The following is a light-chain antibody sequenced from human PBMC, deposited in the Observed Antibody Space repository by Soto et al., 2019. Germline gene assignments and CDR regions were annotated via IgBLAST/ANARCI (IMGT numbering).Light chain of an antibody. CDR3: QQYNSYS. CDR2: AAS. Sequence: IQLTQSPSSLSASVGDRVTITCRASQGISSYLAWYQQKPGKAPKLLIYAASTLQSGVPSRFSGSGSGTEFTLTISSLQPDDFATYYCQQYNSYSFGQGTKV. CDR1: QGISSY. V-gene: IGKV1-9*01. J-gene: IGKJ1*01.